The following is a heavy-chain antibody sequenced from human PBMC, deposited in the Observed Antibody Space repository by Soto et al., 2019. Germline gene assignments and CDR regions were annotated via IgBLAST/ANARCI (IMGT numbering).Heavy chain of an antibody. Sequence: EVQLLESGGGLVQPGGSLRLSCAASGFTFSSYAMRWVRQAPGKGLEWVSAISGSGGSTYYADSVKGRFTISRDNSKNKLYMQENRLRAEDTAVYYCAKAVYGAVFDYWGQGTLVTVSS. CDR3: AKAVYGAVFDY. J-gene: IGHJ4*02. D-gene: IGHD3-10*01. CDR1: GFTFSSYA. V-gene: IGHV3-23*01. CDR2: ISGSGGST.